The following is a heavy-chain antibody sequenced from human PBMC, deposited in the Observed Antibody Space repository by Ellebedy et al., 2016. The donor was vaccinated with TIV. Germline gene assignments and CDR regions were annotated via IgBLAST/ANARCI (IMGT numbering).Heavy chain of an antibody. Sequence: SETLSLXXTVPGGSISSYYWSWIRQPAGKGLVWIGRIYTSGSTNYNPSLKSRVTMSVDTSKNQFSLKLSSVTAADTAVYYCARDGPGWVYGSGWHRNDAFDIWGQGTMVTVSS. CDR1: GGSISSYY. CDR2: IYTSGST. V-gene: IGHV4-4*07. CDR3: ARDGPGWVYGSGWHRNDAFDI. D-gene: IGHD6-19*01. J-gene: IGHJ3*02.